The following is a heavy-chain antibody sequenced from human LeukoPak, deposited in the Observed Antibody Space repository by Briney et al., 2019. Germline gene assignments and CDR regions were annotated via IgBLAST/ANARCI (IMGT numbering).Heavy chain of an antibody. J-gene: IGHJ4*02. D-gene: IGHD2-2*01. V-gene: IGHV3-23*01. CDR3: AKDPQYVYYFDY. CDR1: GFTFSSSA. CDR2: ISGSGGST. Sequence: PGGSLRLSCAASGFTFSSSAMNWVRQAPGKGLEWVSAISGSGGSTYYADSVKGRFTISRDNSKNTLYLQMNSLRAKDTAVYYCAKDPQYVYYFDYWGQGTLVTVSS.